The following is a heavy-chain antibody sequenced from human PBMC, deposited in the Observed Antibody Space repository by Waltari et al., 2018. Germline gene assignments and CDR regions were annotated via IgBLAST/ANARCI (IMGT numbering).Heavy chain of an antibody. CDR2: IKQDGSEK. CDR3: VTGLTTVTAKDYFDH. Sequence: EVQLVESGGGSVQPGGSLRLSCAASWMTFSNYWMNWVRQAPGKGLEWVANIKQDGSEKNYVDSVEGRFSISRDNAQNSLYLQMNSLRAEDTAIYYCVTGLTTVTAKDYFDHWGQGALVTVS. J-gene: IGHJ4*02. V-gene: IGHV3-7*01. CDR1: WMTFSNYW. D-gene: IGHD4-17*01.